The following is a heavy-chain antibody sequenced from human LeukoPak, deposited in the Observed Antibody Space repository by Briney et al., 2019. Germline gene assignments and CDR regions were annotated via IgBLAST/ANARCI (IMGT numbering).Heavy chain of an antibody. V-gene: IGHV4-61*08. D-gene: IGHD5-12*01. CDR2: MYYSGSA. CDR1: GGSISSGDYY. Sequence: SETLSLTCTVSGGSISSGDYYWSWIRQPPGKGLEWIGHMYYSGSANHNPSLKSRLTISVDTSKNQFSLRLSSVTAADTAVHYCARVVANWFDPWGQGTLVTVSS. CDR3: ARVVANWFDP. J-gene: IGHJ5*02.